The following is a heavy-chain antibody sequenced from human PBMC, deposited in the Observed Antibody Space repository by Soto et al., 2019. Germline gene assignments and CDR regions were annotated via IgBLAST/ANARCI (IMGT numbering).Heavy chain of an antibody. D-gene: IGHD6-13*01. CDR3: ARDNDGIAAAGLDY. V-gene: IGHV3-21*01. CDR2: ISSSSSYI. Sequence: GGSLRLSCAASGFTFSSYSMNWVRQAPGKGLEWVSSISSSSSYIYYADSVKGRFTISRDNAKNSLYLQMNSLRAEDTAVYYCARDNDGIAAAGLDYWGQGTLVTVSS. J-gene: IGHJ4*02. CDR1: GFTFSSYS.